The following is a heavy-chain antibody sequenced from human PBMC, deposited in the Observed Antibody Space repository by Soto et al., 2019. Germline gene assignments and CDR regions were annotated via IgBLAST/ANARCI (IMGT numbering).Heavy chain of an antibody. CDR2: IKQDGSER. CDR1: GGNCGNLW. J-gene: IGHJ5*02. D-gene: IGHD3-16*02. Sequence: VGSQRLFNTASGGNCGNLWVRWVRQETGKGLEWVANIKQDGSERYYVDSVKDRFTISRDNAKNSLYLQMNSLRAEDTAVYYCAREVLGPRHYDFVWGSYPWFDPWGQGTLVTVSS. CDR3: AREVLGPRHYDFVWGSYPWFDP. V-gene: IGHV3-7*01.